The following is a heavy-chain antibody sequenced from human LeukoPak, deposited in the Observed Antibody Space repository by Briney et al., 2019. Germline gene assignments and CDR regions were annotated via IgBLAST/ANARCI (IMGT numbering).Heavy chain of an antibody. Sequence: GGSLRLSCAASGFTFDDYGMSWVRQAPGKRLQWVSGITNNGGNTYYADSVKGRFTISRDNSKNTLYLQMNSLRVEDTAIYYCPKDRRSGWPDDAFEIWGQGTMVTVSS. CDR1: GFTFDDYG. J-gene: IGHJ3*02. V-gene: IGHV3-23*01. CDR2: ITNNGGNT. CDR3: PKDRRSGWPDDAFEI. D-gene: IGHD6-19*01.